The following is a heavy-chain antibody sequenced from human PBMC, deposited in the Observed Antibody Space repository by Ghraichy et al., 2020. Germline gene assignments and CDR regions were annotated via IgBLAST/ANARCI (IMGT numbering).Heavy chain of an antibody. Sequence: SLKVSCKASGGTFSSYAISWVRQAPGQGLEWMGGIIPIFGTANYAQKFQGRVTITADESTSTAYMELSSLRSEDTAVYYCARFTWGWFDPWGQGTLVTVSS. CDR1: GGTFSSYA. J-gene: IGHJ5*02. D-gene: IGHD7-27*01. CDR3: ARFTWGWFDP. V-gene: IGHV1-69*13. CDR2: IIPIFGTA.